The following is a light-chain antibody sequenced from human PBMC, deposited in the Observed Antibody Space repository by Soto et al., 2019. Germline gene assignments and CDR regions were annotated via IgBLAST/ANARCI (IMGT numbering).Light chain of an antibody. CDR1: QSVGSN. Sequence: EIVMTQSPATLSVSPGERATLSCRASQSVGSNLAWYQQKPGQAPRLLIYRASTRATGIPARFSGSGSGTEFTLTISSLQSVDFAVYYCQHYNSWPAWTFGQGTKVDI. V-gene: IGKV3-15*01. CDR2: RAS. CDR3: QHYNSWPAWT. J-gene: IGKJ1*01.